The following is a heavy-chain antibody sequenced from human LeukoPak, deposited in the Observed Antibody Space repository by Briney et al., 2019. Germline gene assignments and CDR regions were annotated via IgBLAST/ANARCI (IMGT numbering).Heavy chain of an antibody. J-gene: IGHJ4*02. CDR1: GFTFSSYA. Sequence: GGSLRLSCAASGFTFSSYAMNWVRQAPGKGLEWVANIKQDGSEKYYVDSVKGRFTISRDNAKNSLFLQMNSLRAEDTAVYYCARDTRTFDYWGQGTLVTVSS. CDR2: IKQDGSEK. V-gene: IGHV3-7*01. D-gene: IGHD1-26*01. CDR3: ARDTRTFDY.